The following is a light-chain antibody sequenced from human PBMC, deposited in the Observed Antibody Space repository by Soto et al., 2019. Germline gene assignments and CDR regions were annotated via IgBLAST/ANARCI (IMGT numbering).Light chain of an antibody. CDR3: SSFTDFTTLYV. Sequence: QSVLTQPASVSGSPGQSITISCTGTSNDFVSWYHQHPCKAHELIIYEVNNRPSQISDRFSAFKSGSTASLTTSGLQAADEATYYCSSFTDFTTLYVFGAGTKVTVL. J-gene: IGLJ1*01. CDR2: EVN. V-gene: IGLV2-14*01. CDR1: SNDF.